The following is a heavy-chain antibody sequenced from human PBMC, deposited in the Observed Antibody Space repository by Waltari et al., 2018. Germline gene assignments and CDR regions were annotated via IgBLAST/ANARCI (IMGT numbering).Heavy chain of an antibody. Sequence: QLQLQESGPGLVKPSETLSLTCTVSGGSISSSSYYWGWIRQPPGKGLEWIGSIYYSGRTYYNPSLKSRVTISVDTSKTQFSLKLSSVTSADTAVYYCARGDTSMVLFDYWGQGTLVTGSS. CDR2: IYYSGRT. D-gene: IGHD5-18*01. V-gene: IGHV4-39*07. CDR1: GGSISSSSYY. CDR3: ARGDTSMVLFDY. J-gene: IGHJ4*02.